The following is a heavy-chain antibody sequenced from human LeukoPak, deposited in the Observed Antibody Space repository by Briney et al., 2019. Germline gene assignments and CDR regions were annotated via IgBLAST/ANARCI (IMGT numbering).Heavy chain of an antibody. Sequence: SETLSLTCAVSGYSISSGYYWGWIRQPPGKGLEWIGSIYHSGSTYYNPSLKSQVTISVDTSKNQFSLKLSSVTAADTAVYYCARDSGDELLWFGAYGMDVWGKGTTVTVSS. D-gene: IGHD3-10*01. V-gene: IGHV4-38-2*02. J-gene: IGHJ6*04. CDR3: ARDSGDELLWFGAYGMDV. CDR2: IYHSGST. CDR1: GYSISSGYY.